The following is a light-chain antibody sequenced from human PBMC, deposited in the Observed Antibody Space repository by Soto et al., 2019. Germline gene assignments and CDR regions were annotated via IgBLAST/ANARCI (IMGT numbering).Light chain of an antibody. CDR3: QHRYNWPLT. J-gene: IGKJ4*01. Sequence: EVVLTQSPATLSLSPGEKATLSCRASQDINTYLGWYQQKPGQPPRLLIYDASNRASGIPARFSGSGSGTVFTLTINSLEPEDFAIYYCQHRYNWPLTFGAGTKVEIK. CDR1: QDINTY. CDR2: DAS. V-gene: IGKV3-11*01.